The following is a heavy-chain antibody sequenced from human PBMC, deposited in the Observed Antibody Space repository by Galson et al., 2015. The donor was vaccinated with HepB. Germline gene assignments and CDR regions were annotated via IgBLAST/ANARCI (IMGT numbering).Heavy chain of an antibody. D-gene: IGHD2-15*01. CDR1: GFTFSSYA. CDR3: ARVHCSGGNCYSFGAFDI. J-gene: IGHJ3*02. V-gene: IGHV3-30*04. CDR2: ISYDGSNK. Sequence: SLRLSCAASGFTFSSYAMHWVRQAPGKGLEWVAVISYDGSNKYYADFVKGRFTISRDNSKNTLYLQMNSLRAEDTAVYYCARVHCSGGNCYSFGAFDIWGQETMVTVSS.